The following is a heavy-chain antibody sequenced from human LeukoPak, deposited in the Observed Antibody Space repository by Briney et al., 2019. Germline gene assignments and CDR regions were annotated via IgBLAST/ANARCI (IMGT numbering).Heavy chain of an antibody. D-gene: IGHD5-18*01. CDR1: GGSISSGSYY. CDR3: ARWGYSYGPFDY. J-gene: IGHJ4*02. V-gene: IGHV4-61*02. CDR2: IYTSGST. Sequence: SETLSLTCTVSGGSISSGSYYWSWIRQPAGKGLEWIGRIYTSGSTNYNPSLRSRVTISVDTSKNQFSLKLSSVTAADTAVYYCARWGYSYGPFDYWGQGTLVTVSS.